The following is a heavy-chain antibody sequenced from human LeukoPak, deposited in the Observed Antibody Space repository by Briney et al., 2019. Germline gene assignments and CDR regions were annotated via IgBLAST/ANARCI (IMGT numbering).Heavy chain of an antibody. CDR3: ARVPRRDYYDSSGYPFDY. Sequence: GASVKVSCKASGYTFTSYYMHWVRQAPGQGLEWMGIINPSGGSTSYAQKFQGRVTMTRDTSTSTVYMELSSLRSEDTAVYYCARVPRRDYYDSSGYPFDYWAQGTLVTVSS. CDR2: INPSGGST. D-gene: IGHD3-22*01. V-gene: IGHV1-46*01. J-gene: IGHJ4*02. CDR1: GYTFTSYY.